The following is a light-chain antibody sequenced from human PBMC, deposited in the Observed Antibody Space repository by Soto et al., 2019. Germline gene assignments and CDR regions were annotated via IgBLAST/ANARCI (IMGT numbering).Light chain of an antibody. CDR2: DAS. Sequence: EIVLTQSPATLSLSTGERATLSCRASQSINNYLGWYQQKPGQAPRLLISDASNRATGIPARFSGSGSGTEFTLTISSLQSEDFAVYYCQQYNNWPPLTFGGGTKVDI. CDR3: QQYNNWPPLT. J-gene: IGKJ4*01. V-gene: IGKV3-15*01. CDR1: QSINNY.